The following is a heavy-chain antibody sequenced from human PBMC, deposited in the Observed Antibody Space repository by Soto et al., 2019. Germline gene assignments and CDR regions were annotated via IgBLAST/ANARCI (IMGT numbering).Heavy chain of an antibody. CDR3: ARPPAYVSGSSLTLNGSPYYYGMDV. J-gene: IGHJ6*02. Sequence: PSETLSLTCTVCGGCISSSSYYWGWIRQPPGKGLEWIGSIYYSGSTYYNPSLKSRVTRSVDTSKNRFSLTQSSVTAADTAAYYCARPPAYVSGSSLTLNGSPYYYGMDVCGQETTVTVSS. CDR1: GGCISSSSYY. D-gene: IGHD6-19*01. V-gene: IGHV4-39*01. CDR2: IYYSGST.